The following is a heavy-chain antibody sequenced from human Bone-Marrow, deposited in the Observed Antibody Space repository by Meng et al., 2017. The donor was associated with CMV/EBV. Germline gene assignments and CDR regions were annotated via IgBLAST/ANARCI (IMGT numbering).Heavy chain of an antibody. J-gene: IGHJ5*02. V-gene: IGHV1-69*10. CDR3: ARDLNYSNYVPGWFDP. CDR1: GGTFSSYA. Sequence: SVKVSCKASGGTFSSYAISWVRQAPGQGLEWMGGIIPILGIANYAQKFQGRVTITADKSTSTAYMELNSLRSEDTAVYYCARDLNYSNYVPGWFDPWGQGTLVTVSS. CDR2: IIPILGIA. D-gene: IGHD4-11*01.